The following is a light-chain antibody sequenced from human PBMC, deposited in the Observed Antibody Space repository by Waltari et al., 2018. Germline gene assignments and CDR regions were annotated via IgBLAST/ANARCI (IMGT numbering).Light chain of an antibody. J-gene: IGLJ3*02. CDR3: GTWDLSLNSGV. CDR1: APNIGINH. Sequence: QSVLTQPPSVSAAPGQRVTISCSGTAPNIGINHVSWYQQFPGTAPKPRIHETKKRPSGIPDLFSGSKSGASATLDITGLQTGDEADYYCGTWDLSLNSGVFGGGTKLTVL. V-gene: IGLV1-51*02. CDR2: ETK.